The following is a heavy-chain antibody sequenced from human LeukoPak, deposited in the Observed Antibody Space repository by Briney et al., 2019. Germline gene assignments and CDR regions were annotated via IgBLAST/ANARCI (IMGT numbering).Heavy chain of an antibody. CDR3: ATSPYLRDGYAPFVAHYYYGMDV. CDR2: IIPILGIA. V-gene: IGHV1-69*04. Sequence: ASVKVSCKASGGTFSSYAISWVRQAPGQGLEWMGRIIPILGIANYAQKFQGRVTITADKSTSTAYMELSSLRSEDTAVYYCATSPYLRDGYAPFVAHYYYGMDVWGQGTTVTVSS. J-gene: IGHJ6*02. D-gene: IGHD5-12*01. CDR1: GGTFSSYA.